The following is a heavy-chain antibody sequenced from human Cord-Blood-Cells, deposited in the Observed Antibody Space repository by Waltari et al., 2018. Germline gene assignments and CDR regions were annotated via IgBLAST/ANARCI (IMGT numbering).Heavy chain of an antibody. Sequence: EVQLVQSGAEVKKPGESLKIACKGSGYTFTRSRLGWVRQMPGKGLEWMGIIYPGDSDTRYSPSFQGQVTISADKSISTAYLQWSSLKASDTAMYCCALSGWQIDYWGQGTLVTVSS. J-gene: IGHJ4*02. CDR1: GYTFTRSR. CDR3: ALSGWQIDY. CDR2: IYPGDSDT. V-gene: IGHV5-51*01. D-gene: IGHD6-19*01.